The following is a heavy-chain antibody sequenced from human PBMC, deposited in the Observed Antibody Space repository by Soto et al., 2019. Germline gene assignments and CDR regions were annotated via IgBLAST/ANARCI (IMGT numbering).Heavy chain of an antibody. Sequence: EVQLVESGGGLVQPGGSLRLSCAASGFTFSNYWMSWVRQAPGKGLEWVANIKQDGSEKYYVDSVRGRFTISRDNAKNSLYLQMNSLRADDTAVYYCARDAWFGDGTDLWGQGTTVTVSS. V-gene: IGHV3-7*03. D-gene: IGHD3-10*01. CDR3: ARDAWFGDGTDL. J-gene: IGHJ6*02. CDR2: IKQDGSEK. CDR1: GFTFSNYW.